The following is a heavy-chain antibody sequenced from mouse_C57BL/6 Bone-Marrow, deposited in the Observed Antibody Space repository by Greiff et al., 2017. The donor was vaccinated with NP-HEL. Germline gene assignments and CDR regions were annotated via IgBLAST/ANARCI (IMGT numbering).Heavy chain of an antibody. J-gene: IGHJ3*01. CDR3: ARFFYDYLAWFAY. CDR2: IYPGSGST. Sequence: QVQLKQSGAELVKPGASVKMSCKASGYTFTSYWITWVKQRPGQGLEWIGDIYPGSGSTNYNEKFKSKATLTVDTSSSTAYMQLSSLTSEDSAVYYCARFFYDYLAWFAYWGQGTLVTVSA. CDR1: GYTFTSYW. V-gene: IGHV1-55*01. D-gene: IGHD2-4*01.